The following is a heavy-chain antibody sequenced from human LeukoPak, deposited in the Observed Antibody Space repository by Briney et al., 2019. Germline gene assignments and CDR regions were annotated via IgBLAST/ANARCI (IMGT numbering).Heavy chain of an antibody. CDR2: ISGSGGST. CDR3: ARGRGGSW. V-gene: IGHV3-23*01. Sequence: GGSLRLSCAASGFTISSYALSWVRQAPGKGLEWVSAISGSGGSTYYADSVKGRFTISRDNAENSLYLQMNSLRAEDTAVYYCARGRGGSWWGQGTLVTVSS. D-gene: IGHD1-26*01. J-gene: IGHJ4*02. CDR1: GFTISSYA.